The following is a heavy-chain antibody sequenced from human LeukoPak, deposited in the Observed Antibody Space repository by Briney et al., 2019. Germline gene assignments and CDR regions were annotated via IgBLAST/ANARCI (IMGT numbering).Heavy chain of an antibody. CDR3: ARVRGYDYVWGSYRFDY. V-gene: IGHV4-34*01. CDR2: INHSGST. J-gene: IGHJ4*02. Sequence: SETLSLTCAVYGGSFSGYYWSWIRQPPGKGLEWIGEINHSGSTNYDPSLKSRVTISVDTSKNQFSLKLSSVTAADTAVYYCARVRGYDYVWGSYRFDYWGQGTLVTVSS. CDR1: GGSFSGYY. D-gene: IGHD3-16*02.